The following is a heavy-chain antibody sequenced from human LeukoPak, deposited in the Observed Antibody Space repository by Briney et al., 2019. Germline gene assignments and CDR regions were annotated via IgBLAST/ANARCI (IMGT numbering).Heavy chain of an antibody. CDR1: GGSFSGHY. V-gene: IGHV4-34*01. Sequence: SETLSVTCAVYGGSFSGHYWSCIRQPPGKGLEWIGEINHSGSTNYNPSLKSRVTISVDTSENQFSLKLSSVTAADTAVYYCATRVESGYSYHWGQGTLVTVTS. J-gene: IGHJ5*02. D-gene: IGHD5-18*01. CDR2: INHSGST. CDR3: ATRVESGYSYH.